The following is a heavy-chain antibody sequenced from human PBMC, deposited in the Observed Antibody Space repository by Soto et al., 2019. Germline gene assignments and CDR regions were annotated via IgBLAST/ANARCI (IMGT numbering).Heavy chain of an antibody. CDR2: IYHSGST. CDR1: GGSISSYY. V-gene: IGHV4-59*03. CDR3: ATKPPYSTDWYYFDY. J-gene: IGHJ4*02. Sequence: PSETLSLTCTVSGGSISSYYWSWIRQPPGKALEWIGYIYHSGSTNYNPSLKSRVTISVDTSKNQLSLNLSSVTAADTAVYYCATKPPYSTDWYYFDYWGQGALVTVSS. D-gene: IGHD2-2*01.